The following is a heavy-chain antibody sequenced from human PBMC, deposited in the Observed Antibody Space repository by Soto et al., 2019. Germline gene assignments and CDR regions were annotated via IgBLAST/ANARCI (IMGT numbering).Heavy chain of an antibody. V-gene: IGHV4-59*12. J-gene: IGHJ4*02. CDR3: ARDKITGLFDY. D-gene: IGHD2-8*02. CDR1: GGSISSYY. Sequence: SETLSLTCTVSGGSISSYYWSWIRQPPGKGLEWIGYIYHSGSSNYNPSLKSRVTILLDTSKNQLSLKLSSVTAADTAVYYCARDKITGLFDYWGQGTLVTSPQ. CDR2: IYHSGSS.